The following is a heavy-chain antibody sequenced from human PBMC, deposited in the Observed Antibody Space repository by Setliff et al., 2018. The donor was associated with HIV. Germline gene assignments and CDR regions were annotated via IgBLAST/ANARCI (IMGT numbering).Heavy chain of an antibody. Sequence: SETLSLTCTVSGGSVSSSSSYWGWIRQPPGKGLEWIGNVCYSRSSYYNPSLKSRVTISRDNSKNTLFLQMNSLRSEDTAVYYCAKEDQRVTSVDYWGQGTPVTVSS. CDR2: VCYSRSS. V-gene: IGHV4-39*02. CDR1: GGSVSSSSSY. CDR3: AKEDQRVTSVDY. D-gene: IGHD2-2*01. J-gene: IGHJ4*02.